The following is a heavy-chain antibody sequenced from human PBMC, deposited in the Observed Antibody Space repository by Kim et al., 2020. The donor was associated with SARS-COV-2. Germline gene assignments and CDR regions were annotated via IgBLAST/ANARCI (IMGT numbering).Heavy chain of an antibody. Sequence: GGSLRLSCAASGFTFSSYGMHWVRQAPGKGLEWVAIISYDGRNKYYADSVRGRFTISRDNYKNTLYLQMNSLRAEDTAVYYCAKDVRNCYNFWGGYYMGWGRDGVDVWGQETTVSVSS. D-gene: IGHD3-3*01. V-gene: IGHV3-30*18. CDR3: AKDVRNCYNFWGGYYMGWGRDGVDV. CDR2: ISYDGRNK. CDR1: GFTFSSYG. J-gene: IGHJ6*02.